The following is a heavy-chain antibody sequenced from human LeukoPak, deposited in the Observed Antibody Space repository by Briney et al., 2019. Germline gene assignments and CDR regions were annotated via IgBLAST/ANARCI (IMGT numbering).Heavy chain of an antibody. V-gene: IGHV1-18*01. D-gene: IGHD2-2*01. CDR2: ISAYNGNT. J-gene: IGHJ3*02. Sequence: ASVKVSCKASGYTFTSYGISWVRQAPGQGLEWMGWISAYNGNTNYAQNLQGRVTMTTDTSTSTAYMELRSLRSDDKAVYYCARDTRSSSSSHTPGVDAFDIWGQGTMVTVSS. CDR3: ARDTRSSSSSHTPGVDAFDI. CDR1: GYTFTSYG.